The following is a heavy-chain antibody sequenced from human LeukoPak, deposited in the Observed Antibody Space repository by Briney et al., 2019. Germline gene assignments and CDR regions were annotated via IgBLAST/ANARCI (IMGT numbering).Heavy chain of an antibody. D-gene: IGHD6-19*01. V-gene: IGHV3-48*04. CDR1: GFTFSGYS. Sequence: GGSLRLSCAASGFTFSGYSMNWVRQAPGKGLEWVSYISSSSSTIYYADSVKGRFTISRDNAKNSLYLQMNSLRAEDTAVYYCARAPYSSGWYFNYWGQGTLVTVSS. CDR2: ISSSSSTI. CDR3: ARAPYSSGWYFNY. J-gene: IGHJ4*02.